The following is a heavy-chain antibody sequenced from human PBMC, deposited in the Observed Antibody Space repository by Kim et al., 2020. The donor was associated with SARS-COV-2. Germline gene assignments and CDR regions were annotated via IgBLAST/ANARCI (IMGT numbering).Heavy chain of an antibody. CDR2: INHSGST. J-gene: IGHJ3*02. CDR1: GGSFSGYY. CDR3: AHRTTVTTNDAFDI. V-gene: IGHV4-34*01. D-gene: IGHD4-17*01. Sequence: SETLSLTCAVYGGSFSGYYWSWIRQPPGKGLEWIGEINHSGSTNYNPSLKSRVTISVDTSKNQFSLKLSSVTAADTAVYYCAHRTTVTTNDAFDIWGQGTMVTVSS.